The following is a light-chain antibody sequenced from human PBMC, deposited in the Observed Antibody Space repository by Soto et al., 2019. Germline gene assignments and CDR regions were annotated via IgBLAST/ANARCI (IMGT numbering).Light chain of an antibody. J-gene: IGLJ2*01. CDR1: RSDIGDTNF. V-gene: IGLV2-11*01. CDR3: CSYAGSYSVV. Sequence: QSALTQPASVSGSPGQSVTISCTGPRSDIGDTNFISWYQQHPGKAPKLMINDISKRPSGVPDRFSGSKSGNTASLTISGLQAEEEADYYCCSYAGSYSVVFGGGTKLTVL. CDR2: DIS.